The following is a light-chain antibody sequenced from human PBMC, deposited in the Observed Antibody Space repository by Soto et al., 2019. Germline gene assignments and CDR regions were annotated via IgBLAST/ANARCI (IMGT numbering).Light chain of an antibody. CDR1: QNINTY. CDR2: AAS. V-gene: IGKV1-39*01. J-gene: IGKJ4*01. CDR3: HQSSTPPFT. Sequence: DIQMTQSPSSLSASVGDRVTITCRASQNINTYLNWYQQKPGKAPKLLISAASSLQSGVTSRFSGSGSGTDFTLTINSLQPEDFATYYCHQSSTPPFTCGGGSMLEIK.